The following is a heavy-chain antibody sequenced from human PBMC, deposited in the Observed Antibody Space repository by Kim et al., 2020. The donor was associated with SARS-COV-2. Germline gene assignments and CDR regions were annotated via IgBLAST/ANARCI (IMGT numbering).Heavy chain of an antibody. CDR2: ISDSGGTT. V-gene: IGHV3-23*01. D-gene: IGHD5-18*01. CDR1: GFTFSTYA. Sequence: GGSLRLSCAASGFTFSTYAMSWLRQAPGKGLVWVSTISDSGGTTYYADSVKGRFTISRDNSRNTLYLQMNSLRAEDTAVYYCATHLRGIQLWFGLDYWGQGTLVTVSS. J-gene: IGHJ4*02. CDR3: ATHLRGIQLWFGLDY.